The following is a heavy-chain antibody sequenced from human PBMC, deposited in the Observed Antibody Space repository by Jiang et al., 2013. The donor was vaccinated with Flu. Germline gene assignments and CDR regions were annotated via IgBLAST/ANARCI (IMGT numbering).Heavy chain of an antibody. Sequence: VQLVESGGGAVPPRESLRLTCVASGFTFSDYAIHWVRQAPGQGLEWLAVISSDTSNRYYAKSVEGRFTIFRDNSKNTVYLQMIFLRPADTAVYYCAKLGFSLRFFDLESTDSMDVWGPGTTVSVSS. CDR1: GFTFSDYA. CDR3: AKLGFSLRFFDLESTDSMDV. V-gene: IGHV3-30*18. D-gene: IGHD3-9*01. CDR2: ISSDTSNR. J-gene: IGHJ6*02.